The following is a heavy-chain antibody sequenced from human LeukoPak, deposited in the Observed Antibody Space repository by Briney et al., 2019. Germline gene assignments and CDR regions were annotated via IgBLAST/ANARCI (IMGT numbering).Heavy chain of an antibody. J-gene: IGHJ4*02. Sequence: GASVKVSCKASGYTFTGYYMHWVRQAPGHGLEWMGWINPNSGGTNYAQKFQGRVTMTRDTSISTAYMELSRLRSDDTAVYYCARDPTGGSYDFDYWGQGTLVTVSS. CDR3: ARDPTGGSYDFDY. CDR2: INPNSGGT. CDR1: GYTFTGYY. D-gene: IGHD1-26*01. V-gene: IGHV1-2*02.